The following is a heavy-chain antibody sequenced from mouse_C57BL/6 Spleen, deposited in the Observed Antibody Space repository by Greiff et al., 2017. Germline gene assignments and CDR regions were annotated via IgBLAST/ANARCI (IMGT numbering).Heavy chain of an antibody. CDR3: AREGNYYGSSSDYFDY. D-gene: IGHD1-1*01. CDR1: GFSLTSYG. Sequence: QVQLQQSGPGLVQPSQSLSITCTVSGFSLTSYGVHWVRQFPGKGLEWLGVIWSGGSTDYNAAFISRLSISKDNSKSQVFFKMHSLQADDTAIYYCAREGNYYGSSSDYFDYWGQGTTLTVSS. J-gene: IGHJ2*01. V-gene: IGHV2-2*01. CDR2: IWSGGST.